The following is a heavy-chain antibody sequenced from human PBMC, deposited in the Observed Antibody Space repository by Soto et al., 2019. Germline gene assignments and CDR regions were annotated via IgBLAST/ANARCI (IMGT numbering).Heavy chain of an antibody. J-gene: IGHJ4*02. Sequence: QVRLQESGPGLVRPSETLSLTCAVSGGSITSRDYYWGWIRQPPGKGLEWIGSFYYSGTTYYNPSLKSRVAISVDTSKNQFSLRVNSVAAADTAVYYCARNDNKYGDQLDYWGQGTLVTVSS. D-gene: IGHD2-21*02. CDR1: GGSITSRDYY. CDR2: FYYSGTT. CDR3: ARNDNKYGDQLDY. V-gene: IGHV4-39*01.